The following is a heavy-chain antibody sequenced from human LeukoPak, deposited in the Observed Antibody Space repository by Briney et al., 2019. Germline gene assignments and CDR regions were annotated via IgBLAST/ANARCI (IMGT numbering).Heavy chain of an antibody. D-gene: IGHD3-10*01. Sequence: GGSLRLSCAASGFTFSSYAMSWVRQAPGKGLEWVSAISGSGGSTYYADSMKGRFTISRDNSKNTLYLQMNSLRAEDTAVYYCAKDLLGRGVIIGHFDYWGQGTLVTVSS. CDR2: ISGSGGST. CDR3: AKDLLGRGVIIGHFDY. J-gene: IGHJ4*02. V-gene: IGHV3-23*01. CDR1: GFTFSSYA.